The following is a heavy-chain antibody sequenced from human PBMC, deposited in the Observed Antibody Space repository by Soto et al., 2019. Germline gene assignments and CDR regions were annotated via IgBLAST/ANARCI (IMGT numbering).Heavy chain of an antibody. CDR2: ISYDGSNK. Sequence: QVQLVESGGGVVQPGRSLRLSCAASGFTFSSYAMHWVRQAPGKGLEWVAVISYDGSNKYYADSVKGRFTISRDNSKNTLYLQMNSLRAEDTAVYYCARGPWKSTMVRGGRMDVWGQGTTVTVSS. CDR1: GFTFSSYA. V-gene: IGHV3-30-3*01. D-gene: IGHD3-10*01. J-gene: IGHJ6*02. CDR3: ARGPWKSTMVRGGRMDV.